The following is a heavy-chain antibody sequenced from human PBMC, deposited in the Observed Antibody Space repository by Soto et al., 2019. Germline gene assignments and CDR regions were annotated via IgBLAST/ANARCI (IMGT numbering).Heavy chain of an antibody. Sequence: PSETLSLTCAVYGGSFSGYYWSWIRQPPGKGLEWIGEINHSGSTNYNPSLKSRVTISVDTSKNQFSLKLSSVTAADTAVYYCASLVTTSSYYYYYMDVWGKGTTVTVSS. CDR3: ASLVTTSSYYYYYMDV. CDR2: INHSGST. V-gene: IGHV4-34*01. D-gene: IGHD4-4*01. CDR1: GGSFSGYY. J-gene: IGHJ6*03.